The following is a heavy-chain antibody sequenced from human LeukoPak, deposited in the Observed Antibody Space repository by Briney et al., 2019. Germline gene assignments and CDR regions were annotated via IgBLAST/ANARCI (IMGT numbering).Heavy chain of an antibody. CDR1: GFTVSSNY. CDR3: ARGSYNYYDSSGYLAY. D-gene: IGHD3-22*01. Sequence: GSLRLSCAASGFTVSSNYMNWIRQPPGKGLEWIGEINHSGSTNYNPSLKSRVTISVDTSKNQFSLKLSSVTAADTAVYYCARGSYNYYDSSGYLAYWGQGTLVTVSS. V-gene: IGHV4-34*01. J-gene: IGHJ4*02. CDR2: INHSGST.